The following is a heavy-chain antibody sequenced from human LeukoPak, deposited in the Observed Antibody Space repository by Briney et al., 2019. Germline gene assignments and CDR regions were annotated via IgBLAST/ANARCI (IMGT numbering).Heavy chain of an antibody. CDR1: GGSFSGYY. CDR2: INHSGST. CDR3: ARDGLRYFDWLSHPFDY. D-gene: IGHD3-9*01. V-gene: IGHV4-34*01. Sequence: PSETLSLTCAVYGGSFSGYYWSWIRQPPGKGLEWIGEINHSGSTNYNPSLKSQVTISVDTSKNQFSLKLCSVTAADTAVYSCARDGLRYFDWLSHPFDYWGQGTLVTVSS. J-gene: IGHJ4*02.